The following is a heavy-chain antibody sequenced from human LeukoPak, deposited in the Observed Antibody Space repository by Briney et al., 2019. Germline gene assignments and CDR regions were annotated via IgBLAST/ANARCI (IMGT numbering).Heavy chain of an antibody. D-gene: IGHD3-10*01. Sequence: SETLSLTCSVSGASISSYYYHWIRQAPGKGLEWIGYIYQSGGSNYNPSLRSPVTISLDTSRNQFSLKLTSVTAADTAVYYCAKSNGYGLVDIWGQGTMVTVSS. V-gene: IGHV4-59*12. J-gene: IGHJ3*02. CDR2: IYQSGGS. CDR1: GASISSYY. CDR3: AKSNGYGLVDI.